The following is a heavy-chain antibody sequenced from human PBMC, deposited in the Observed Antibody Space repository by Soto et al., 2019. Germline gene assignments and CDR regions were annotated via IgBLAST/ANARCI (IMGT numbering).Heavy chain of an antibody. D-gene: IGHD3-22*01. J-gene: IGHJ5*02. V-gene: IGHV3-30*03. CDR2: ISYDGNNT. CDR3: ARSSYFYDISGYYNYIEP. Sequence: QVQLVESGGGVVQPGRSLRLSCAASGFTFDTYGMHWVRQAPGTGLEWVSVISYDGNNTYYADSVKGRFTISRDNSKNTLYLQMNSLRIEDTATYYCARSSYFYDISGYYNYIEPWGQGRRVIGSS. CDR1: GFTFDTYG.